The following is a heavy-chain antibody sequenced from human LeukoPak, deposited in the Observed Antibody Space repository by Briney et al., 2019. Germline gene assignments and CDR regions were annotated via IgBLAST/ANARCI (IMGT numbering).Heavy chain of an antibody. CDR1: GYTFTSYG. D-gene: IGHD3-9*01. V-gene: IGHV1-18*01. J-gene: IGHJ4*02. CDR2: ISAYNGNT. Sequence: GASVKVPCKASGYTFTSYGISWVRQAPGQGLEWMGWISAYNGNTNYAQKLQGGVTMTTDTSTSTAYMELRSLRSDDTAVYYCARWYYDILTGYYNIVQFDYWGQGTLVTVSS. CDR3: ARWYYDILTGYYNIVQFDY.